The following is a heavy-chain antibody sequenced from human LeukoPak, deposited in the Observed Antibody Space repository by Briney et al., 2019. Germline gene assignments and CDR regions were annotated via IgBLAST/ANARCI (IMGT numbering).Heavy chain of an antibody. Sequence: SETLSLTCAVSGGSISSSHWWSWVRQPPGKGLEWIGEIYHSGSTNYNPSLKSRVTISVDKSKNHFSLKLSSVTAADTAVYYCARAPVTTPHYFDYWGQGTLVTVSS. D-gene: IGHD4-17*01. V-gene: IGHV4-4*02. J-gene: IGHJ4*02. CDR2: IYHSGST. CDR3: ARAPVTTPHYFDY. CDR1: GGSISSSHW.